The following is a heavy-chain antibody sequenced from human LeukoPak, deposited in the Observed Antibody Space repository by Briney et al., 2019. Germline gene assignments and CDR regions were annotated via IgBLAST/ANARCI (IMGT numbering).Heavy chain of an antibody. CDR1: GYSFTSYW. D-gene: IGHD3-22*01. Sequence: GESLKISCKGSGYSFTSYWIGWVRQLPGKGLEWMGIIYPGDSDIRYSPSFQGQVTISADKSISTAYLQWSSLKASDTAMYYCARPVDSSGLDYWGQGTLVTVSS. CDR3: ARPVDSSGLDY. V-gene: IGHV5-51*01. J-gene: IGHJ4*02. CDR2: IYPGDSDI.